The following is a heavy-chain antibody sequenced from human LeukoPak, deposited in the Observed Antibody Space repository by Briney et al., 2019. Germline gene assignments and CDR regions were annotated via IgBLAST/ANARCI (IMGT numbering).Heavy chain of an antibody. CDR2: IKQDGSEK. D-gene: IGHD3-22*01. Sequence: PGGSLRLSCVASGFTFNSNWMSWVRQAPGKGLAWVANIKQDGSEKYYVDSVKGRFTISRDNAKNSVSLQMNSLRVEDTAVYYCARDKYYDRYFDSWGQGTLVTVSS. CDR3: ARDKYYDRYFDS. J-gene: IGHJ4*02. CDR1: GFTFNSNW. V-gene: IGHV3-7*01.